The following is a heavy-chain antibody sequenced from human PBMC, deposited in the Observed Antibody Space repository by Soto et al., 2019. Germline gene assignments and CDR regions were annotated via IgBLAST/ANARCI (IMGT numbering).Heavy chain of an antibody. V-gene: IGHV3-74*03. Sequence: GGALRLSCATSGFTFSSSWMHWVRQAPGKGPVWVSRIKTDGSITTYADSVKGRFTISRDNAKNTLSLKMNSLRVEDTALYYCVRALNDPLDQWGQGTLVTVSS. CDR1: GFTFSSSW. CDR2: IKTDGSIT. J-gene: IGHJ4*02. CDR3: VRALNDPLDQ.